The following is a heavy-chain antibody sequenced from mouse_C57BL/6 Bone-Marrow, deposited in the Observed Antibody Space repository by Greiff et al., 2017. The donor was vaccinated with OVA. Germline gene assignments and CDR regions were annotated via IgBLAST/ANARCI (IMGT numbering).Heavy chain of an antibody. CDR3: AKGGF. CDR2: IFPGDGDT. V-gene: IGHV1-80*01. J-gene: IGHJ2*01. Sequence: VQLQQSGAELVKPGASVKISCKAYGYAFSNYRTNWVKKRPGKGLEWIGRIFPGDGDTNYNGKIKGKATLTADKSSSTAYMQVSSLSSEGSAVYFCAKGGFGGQGTTITVSS. CDR1: GYAFSNYR.